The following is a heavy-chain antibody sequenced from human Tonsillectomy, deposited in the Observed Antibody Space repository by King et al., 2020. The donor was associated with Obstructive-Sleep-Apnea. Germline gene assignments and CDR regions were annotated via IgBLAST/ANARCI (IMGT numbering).Heavy chain of an antibody. Sequence: VQLVESGGGLVQPGGSLRLSCAVSGFTVSSNYMSWVRQAPGKGLEWVSVIYSGGSTYYADSVKGRFTISRDNSKNTLYLQMNSLRAEDTAVYNGARDVAVAARGYWGQGTLVTVSS. CDR3: ARDVAVAARGY. CDR2: IYSGGST. J-gene: IGHJ4*02. V-gene: IGHV3-66*01. CDR1: GFTVSSNY. D-gene: IGHD6-19*01.